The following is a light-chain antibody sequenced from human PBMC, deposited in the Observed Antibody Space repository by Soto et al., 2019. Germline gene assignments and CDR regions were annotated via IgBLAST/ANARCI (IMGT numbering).Light chain of an antibody. CDR3: QQYGTSPWT. V-gene: IGKV3-20*01. J-gene: IGKJ1*01. Sequence: VITQYPDSLSLSTEETATLSCSASQSVTISYLAWFQQKPGQAPRLLIYGARSRATGVPDRFSASGSGTDFSLTISRLEPEDFAVYYCQQYGTSPWTFGQGAKVDIK. CDR2: GAR. CDR1: QSVTISY.